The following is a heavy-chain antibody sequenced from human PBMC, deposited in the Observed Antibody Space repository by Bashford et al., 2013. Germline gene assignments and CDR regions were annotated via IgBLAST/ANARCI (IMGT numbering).Heavy chain of an antibody. CDR3: ARGWHQLLSTYYYGMDV. Sequence: SETLSLTCAVSGGSFSGYYWNWIRQPPREGLEVDWVYLLQWEHQLQPPPSRVESPYPVDTSKNQFSLKLSSVTAADTAVYYCARGWHQLLSTYYYGMDVWGQGTTVPPSP. D-gene: IGHD2-2*01. CDR1: GGSFSGYY. CDR2: LLQWEH. V-gene: IGHV4-59*12. J-gene: IGHJ6*02.